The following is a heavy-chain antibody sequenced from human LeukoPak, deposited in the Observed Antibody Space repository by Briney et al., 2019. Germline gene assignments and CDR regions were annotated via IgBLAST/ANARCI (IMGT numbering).Heavy chain of an antibody. J-gene: IGHJ4*02. Sequence: PGGSLRLSCAASGFTLSSYAMSWVRQAPGKGLEWVSAISVSGNTYHADSVKGRFTISRDNSKNTLYLQMNSLRADDTAIYYCAKDAAAAGSAYYFEYWGQGTLVTVSS. CDR2: ISVSGNT. CDR1: GFTLSSYA. CDR3: AKDAAAAGSAYYFEY. D-gene: IGHD6-13*01. V-gene: IGHV3-23*01.